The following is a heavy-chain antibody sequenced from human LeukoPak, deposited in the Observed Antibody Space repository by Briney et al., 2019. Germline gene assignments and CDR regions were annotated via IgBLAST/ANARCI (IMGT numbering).Heavy chain of an antibody. J-gene: IGHJ4*02. CDR3: AKDGGSGLDY. CDR2: ISWNSGSI. V-gene: IGHV3-9*03. CDR1: GFTFDDDA. D-gene: IGHD6-19*01. Sequence: GGSLRLSCAASGFTFDDDAMHWVRQAPGKGLEWVSGISWNSGSIGYADSVKGRFTISRDNAKNSLYLQMNSLRAEDMALYYCAKDGGSGLDYWGQGTLVTVSS.